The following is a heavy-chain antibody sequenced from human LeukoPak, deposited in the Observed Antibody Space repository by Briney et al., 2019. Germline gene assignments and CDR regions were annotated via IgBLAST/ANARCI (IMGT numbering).Heavy chain of an antibody. V-gene: IGHV1-58*02. CDR3: AADPAYYDLWSGYYKGDAFDI. CDR1: GFTFTSSA. J-gene: IGHJ3*02. CDR2: IVVGSGNT. D-gene: IGHD3-3*01. Sequence: SVKVSCXASGFTFTSSAMQWVRQARGQRLEWIGWIVVGSGNTNYAQKFQERVTITRDMSTSTAYMELSSLRSEDTAVYYCAADPAYYDLWSGYYKGDAFDIWGQGTMVTVSS.